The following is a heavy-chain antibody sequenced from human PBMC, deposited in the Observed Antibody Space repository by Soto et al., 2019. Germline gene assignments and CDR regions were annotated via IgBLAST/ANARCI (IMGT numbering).Heavy chain of an antibody. CDR3: SKGRETTTSAKFCFDN. CDR1: GFSFSSYD. V-gene: IGHV3-23*01. Sequence: PAGAVRLSCAASGFSFSSYDMTWVRQAPGQGLEWVSSLSVTGGGPYYADSVRGRFTMSRDNSKNTLALEMSGLRADDSAVYYCSKGRETTTSAKFCFDNWGQGTLVAVSS. D-gene: IGHD1-26*01. CDR2: LSVTGGGP. J-gene: IGHJ4*02.